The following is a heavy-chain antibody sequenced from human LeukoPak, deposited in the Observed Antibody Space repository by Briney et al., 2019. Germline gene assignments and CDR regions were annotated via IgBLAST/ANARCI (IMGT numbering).Heavy chain of an antibody. J-gene: IGHJ6*03. CDR3: ARVEEGYGSGRRGNYYYYYMDV. V-gene: IGHV4-59*01. CDR1: GVSISNYY. D-gene: IGHD3-10*01. Sequence: SETLSLTCTVSGVSISNYYWSWIRQPPGKGLEWIGYIHYSGSTSYNPSLKSRVTISVDTSKKQFSLKLSSVTAADTAVYYCARVEEGYGSGRRGNYYYYYMDVWGKGTTVTISS. CDR2: IHYSGST.